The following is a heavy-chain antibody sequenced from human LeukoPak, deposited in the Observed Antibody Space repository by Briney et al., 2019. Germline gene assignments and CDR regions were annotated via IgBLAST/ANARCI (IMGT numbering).Heavy chain of an antibody. CDR1: GGSFSGYY. J-gene: IGHJ6*02. CDR2: INHSGST. CDR3: ARAGYYDSSGYLYYYYGMDV. V-gene: IGHV4-34*01. D-gene: IGHD3-22*01. Sequence: PSETLSLTCAVYGGSFSGYYWSWIRQPPGKGLEWIGEINHSGSTNYNPSLKSRVTISVDTSKNQFSLKLSSVTAADTAVYYCARAGYYDSSGYLYYYYGMDVWGQGTTVTVSS.